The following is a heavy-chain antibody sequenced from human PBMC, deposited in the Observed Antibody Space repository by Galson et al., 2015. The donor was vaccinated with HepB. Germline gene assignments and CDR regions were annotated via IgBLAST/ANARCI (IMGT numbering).Heavy chain of an antibody. J-gene: IGHJ6*02. CDR1: GGTFSSYA. CDR3: ATHGNSEFVYYYGMDV. D-gene: IGHD4-23*01. V-gene: IGHV1-69*13. CDR2: IIPIFGTA. Sequence: SVKVSCKASGGTFSSYAISWVRQAPGQGLEWMGGIIPIFGTANYAQKFQGRVTITADESTSTAYMELSSLRSEDTAVYYCATHGNSEFVYYYGMDVWGQGTTVTVSS.